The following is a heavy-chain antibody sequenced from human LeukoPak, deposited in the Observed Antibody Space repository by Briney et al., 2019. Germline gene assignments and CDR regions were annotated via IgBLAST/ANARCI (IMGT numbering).Heavy chain of an antibody. D-gene: IGHD3-3*01. CDR3: ARTDRTGALGRFRMRSDAFDI. V-gene: IGHV3-30*03. CDR1: GFTFSGHA. J-gene: IGHJ3*02. CDR2: ISYDGSNS. Sequence: EGSLRLSCAASGFTFSGHAMVWVRQRPGKGLEWVSFISYDGSNSVHADSVMGRFTISRDNSKNTLYLQMDSLRAEDTAVYYCARTDRTGALGRFRMRSDAFDIWGQGTMVTVSS.